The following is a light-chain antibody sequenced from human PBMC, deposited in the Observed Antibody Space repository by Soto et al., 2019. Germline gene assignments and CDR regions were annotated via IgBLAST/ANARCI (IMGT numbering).Light chain of an antibody. J-gene: IGKJ1*01. CDR3: QQYGSSPLT. Sequence: EIVLTQSPGTLSLSPGERATRSCRASQSVSSSYFAWYQQRPGQAPRLLLYWASSWATGIPDRFSGSGSGTDFTLTISRLEPEDVAVYYCQQYGSSPLTFGQGTKVEIK. V-gene: IGKV3-20*01. CDR2: WAS. CDR1: QSVSSSY.